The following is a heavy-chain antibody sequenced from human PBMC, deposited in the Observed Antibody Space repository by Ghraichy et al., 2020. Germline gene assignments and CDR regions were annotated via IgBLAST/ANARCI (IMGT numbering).Heavy chain of an antibody. CDR3: ARNWVTIFGVVIGVFDP. J-gene: IGHJ5*02. CDR1: GYTFTSYY. D-gene: IGHD3-3*01. CDR2: INPSGGST. V-gene: IGHV1-46*03. Sequence: ASVKVSCKASGYTFTSYYMHWVRQAPGQGLEWMGIINPSGGSTSYAQKFQGRVTMTRDTSTSTVYMELSSLRSEDTAVYYCARNWVTIFGVVIGVFDPWGQGTLVTVSS.